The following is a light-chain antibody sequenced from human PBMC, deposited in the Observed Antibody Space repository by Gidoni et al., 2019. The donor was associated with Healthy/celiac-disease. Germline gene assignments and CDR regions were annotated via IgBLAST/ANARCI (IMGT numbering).Light chain of an antibody. CDR2: GKT. V-gene: IGLV3-19*01. Sequence: SSELTQYPAVSVALGQTVRITCQGDSLRSYYASWYQQKPGQAPVLVIYGKTNRPSGIPDRFSGSSSGNTASLTITGAQAEDEADYYCNSRDSSGNHVVFGGGTKLTVL. CDR1: SLRSYY. J-gene: IGLJ2*01. CDR3: NSRDSSGNHVV.